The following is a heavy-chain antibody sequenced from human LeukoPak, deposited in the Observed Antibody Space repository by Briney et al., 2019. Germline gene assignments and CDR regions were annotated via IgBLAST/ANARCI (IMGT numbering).Heavy chain of an antibody. V-gene: IGHV4-31*11. D-gene: IGHD3-22*01. Sequence: SETLSLTCAVSGGSISSGGYSWSWIRQPPGKGLEWIGYIYYSGSTYYNPSLKSRVTISVDTSKNQFSLKLSSVTAADTAVYYCARDLYDSSAKGHAFDIWGQGTMVTVSS. CDR2: IYYSGST. J-gene: IGHJ3*02. CDR1: GGSISSGGYS. CDR3: ARDLYDSSAKGHAFDI.